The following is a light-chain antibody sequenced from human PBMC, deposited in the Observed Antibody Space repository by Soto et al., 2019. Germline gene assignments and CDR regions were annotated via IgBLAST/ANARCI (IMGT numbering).Light chain of an antibody. CDR3: QQFYSSPT. J-gene: IGKJ1*01. V-gene: IGKV4-1*01. Sequence: DIVLTQSPDSLAVSLGERTTINCKSSQTILYGSNNKNHLAWYQHRPGQPPKLLISWASSRESGVPDRYSGSGSGTDFTLTINSLQAEDVAVYSCQQFYSSPTFGQGTKVEIK. CDR2: WAS. CDR1: QTILYGSNNKNH.